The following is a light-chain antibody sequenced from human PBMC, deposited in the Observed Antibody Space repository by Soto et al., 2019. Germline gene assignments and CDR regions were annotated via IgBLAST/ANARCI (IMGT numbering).Light chain of an antibody. Sequence: DIQMTQSHSTLSASVGDRVTITCRASQSISSGLAWYQQKPGTAPKLLIYKASSVESGVPSRFSGSVSGTEFTLTISSLQPDAFATYYCQQYNTYPWTFGQGTKVEIK. CDR1: QSISSG. V-gene: IGKV1-5*03. J-gene: IGKJ1*01. CDR2: KAS. CDR3: QQYNTYPWT.